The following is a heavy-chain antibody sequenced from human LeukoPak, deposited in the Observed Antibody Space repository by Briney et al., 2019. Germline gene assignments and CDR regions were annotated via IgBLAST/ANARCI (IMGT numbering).Heavy chain of an antibody. J-gene: IGHJ4*02. V-gene: IGHV4-4*07. CDR2: IYTSGST. CDR3: ARSRGWLQSHPLGY. D-gene: IGHD5-24*01. CDR1: GGSISSYY. Sequence: SETLSLTCTVSGGSISSYYWSWIRQPAGKGLEWIGRIYTSGSTNYNPSFKSRVTMSVDTSKNQFSLKLSSVTAADTAVYYCARSRGWLQSHPLGYWGQGTLVTVSS.